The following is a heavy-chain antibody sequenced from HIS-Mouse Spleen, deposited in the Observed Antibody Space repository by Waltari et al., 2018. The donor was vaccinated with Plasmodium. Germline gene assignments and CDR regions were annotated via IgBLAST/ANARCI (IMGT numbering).Heavy chain of an antibody. V-gene: IGHV1-8*01. CDR2: MNPNSGNT. CDR3: ARDCSSTSCYDAFDI. D-gene: IGHD2-2*01. CDR1: GYTFTSYD. J-gene: IGHJ3*02. Sequence: SCKASGYTFTSYDINWVRQATGQGLEWMGWMNPNSGNTGYAQKFQGRVTMTRNTSISTAYRALSSLRSEDTAVYYGARDCSSTSCYDAFDIWGQGTRVTVSS.